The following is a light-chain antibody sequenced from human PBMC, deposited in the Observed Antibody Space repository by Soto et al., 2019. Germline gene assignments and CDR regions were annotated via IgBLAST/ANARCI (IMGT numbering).Light chain of an antibody. CDR3: KQYSSSPLT. Sequence: EIVLTQSPGTLSLSPGERATLSCRASQSVRSSHLAWYQQKPGQAHRLLIYGAYSRATGIQDRFSGSGSGTDFTLTIRRLEPEDFAVYHCKQYSSSPLTFGGGTKVDIK. J-gene: IGKJ4*01. V-gene: IGKV3-20*01. CDR1: QSVRSSH. CDR2: GAY.